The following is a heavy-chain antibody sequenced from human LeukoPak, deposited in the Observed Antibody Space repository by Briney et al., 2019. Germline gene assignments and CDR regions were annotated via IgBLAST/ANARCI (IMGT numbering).Heavy chain of an antibody. D-gene: IGHD5-18*01. V-gene: IGHV3-23*01. J-gene: IGHJ4*02. CDR1: GFTFSNYA. Sequence: PGGSLRLSCAASGFTFSNYAMSWVRQAPGKGLEWVSAISGSGGSTYYADSVKGRFTISRDNSKNTLYLQMNSLRAEDTAVYYCAKDRGYSYGPDQYYFDYWGQGTLVTVSS. CDR2: ISGSGGST. CDR3: AKDRGYSYGPDQYYFDY.